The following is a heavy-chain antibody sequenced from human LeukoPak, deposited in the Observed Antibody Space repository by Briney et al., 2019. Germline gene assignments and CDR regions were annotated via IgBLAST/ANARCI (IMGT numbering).Heavy chain of an antibody. J-gene: IGHJ4*02. V-gene: IGHV3-21*01. CDR1: GFTFSTYN. CDR2: ITSSSSYT. CDR3: ARTPYCGGDCYLNTEAYFDY. Sequence: GGSLRLSCAASGFTFSTYNMNWVRQAPGKGLEWVSSITSSSSYTFYADSVKGRFTISRDNAKNSLYLQMNSLRAEDTAVYYCARTPYCGGDCYLNTEAYFDYWGQGTLVTVSS. D-gene: IGHD2-21*02.